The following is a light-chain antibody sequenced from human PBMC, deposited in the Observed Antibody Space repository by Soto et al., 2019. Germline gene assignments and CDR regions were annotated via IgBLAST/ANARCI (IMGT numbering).Light chain of an antibody. CDR2: ANN. CDR3: ASWDDTLNAYV. J-gene: IGLJ1*01. CDR1: SSNIGAGYD. V-gene: IGLV1-40*01. Sequence: QSVLTQPPSVSGAPGQRVTISCTGSSSNIGAGYDVHWYQLLPGTAPKLLIYANNNRPSGVPDRFSGSKSGTSASLAINGLQSEDEADYYCASWDDTLNAYVFGAGIKLTVL.